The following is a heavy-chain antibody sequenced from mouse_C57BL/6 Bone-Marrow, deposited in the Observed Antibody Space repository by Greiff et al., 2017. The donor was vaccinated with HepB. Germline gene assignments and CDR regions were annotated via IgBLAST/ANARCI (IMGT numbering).Heavy chain of an antibody. Sequence: EVQLVESGGDLVKPGGSLKLSCAASGFTFSSYGMSWVRQTPDKRLEWVATISSGGSYTYYPDSVKGRFTIARDNAKNTLYLQMSSLKSEDTAMYYCARPNYVGAMDYWGQGTSVTVSS. CDR3: ARPNYVGAMDY. CDR1: GFTFSSYG. D-gene: IGHD1-1*01. CDR2: ISSGGSYT. V-gene: IGHV5-6*01. J-gene: IGHJ4*01.